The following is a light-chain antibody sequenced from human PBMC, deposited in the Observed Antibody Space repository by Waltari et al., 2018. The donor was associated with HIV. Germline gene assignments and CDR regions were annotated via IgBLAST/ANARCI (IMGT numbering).Light chain of an antibody. CDR3: QTWGTGIQDVV. J-gene: IGLJ2*01. V-gene: IGLV4-69*01. Sequence: QLVLTQSPSASESLGASVKLTCSLSSGQSHYAIAWHQQQAQRGPRYLMKINSDGYSSKGDGIPDRFSGSSSGTERYLIISSLQSEDEADDDCQTWGTGIQDVVFGGGTTLTVL. CDR2: INSDGYS. CDR1: SGQSHYA.